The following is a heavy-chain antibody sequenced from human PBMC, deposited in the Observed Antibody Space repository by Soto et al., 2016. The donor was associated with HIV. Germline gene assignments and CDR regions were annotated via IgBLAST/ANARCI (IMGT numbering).Heavy chain of an antibody. CDR3: ARGRGSYDAGGYYFEAFDI. CDR2: IGTGGDT. V-gene: IGHV3-13*04. Sequence: EVQLVESGGGLVQPGGSLRLSCAASGFTFSSYDMHWVRQATGKGLEWVSGIGTGGDTYYLGSVKGRFTISRENAKNSWYLQMNSLRAGDTAVYYCARGRGSYDAGGYYFEAFDIRGQGTMVTVSS. D-gene: IGHD3-22*01. J-gene: IGHJ3*02. CDR1: GFTFSSYD.